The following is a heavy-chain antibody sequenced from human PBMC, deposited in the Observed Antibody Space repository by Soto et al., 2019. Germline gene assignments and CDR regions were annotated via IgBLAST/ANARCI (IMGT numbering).Heavy chain of an antibody. Sequence: PGESLKISCKGSGYRFASSWIGWVRQKPGKGLEWMGIIYPEDSDTEYSPSFQGQVTMSVDMSTSTAYLQWSSLKASDTAMYYCARDLLRLDAFDIWGQGTMVTVSS. CDR1: GYRFASSW. J-gene: IGHJ3*02. CDR2: IYPEDSDT. CDR3: ARDLLRLDAFDI. D-gene: IGHD3-16*01. V-gene: IGHV5-51*01.